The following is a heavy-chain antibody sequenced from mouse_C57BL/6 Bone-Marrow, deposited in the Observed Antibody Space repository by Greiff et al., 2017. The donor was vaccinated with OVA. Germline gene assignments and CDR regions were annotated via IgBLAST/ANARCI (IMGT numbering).Heavy chain of an antibody. D-gene: IGHD2-5*01. V-gene: IGHV1-19*01. CDR3: ARNYSNYDY. J-gene: IGHJ2*01. CDR1: GYTFTDYY. Sequence: EVKLQESGPVLVKPGASVKMSCKASGYTFTDYYMNWVKQSHGKSLEWIGVINPYNGGTSYNQKFKGKATLTVDKSSSTAYMELNSLTSEDSAVYYCARNYSNYDYWGQGTTLTVSS. CDR2: INPYNGGT.